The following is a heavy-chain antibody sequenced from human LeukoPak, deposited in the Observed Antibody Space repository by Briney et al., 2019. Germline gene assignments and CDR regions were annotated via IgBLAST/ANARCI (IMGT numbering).Heavy chain of an antibody. J-gene: IGHJ4*02. V-gene: IGHV3-23*01. Sequence: GGSLRLSCAGPGFTFSSYAMSWVRQAPGKGLEWVSAISGSGGSTYYADSVKGRFTISRDNSKNRLYLQMNSLRAEDTAVYYCAKRPRGNCLDPFDYWGQGTLVTVSS. CDR1: GFTFSSYA. D-gene: IGHD3-16*01. CDR3: AKRPRGNCLDPFDY. CDR2: ISGSGGST.